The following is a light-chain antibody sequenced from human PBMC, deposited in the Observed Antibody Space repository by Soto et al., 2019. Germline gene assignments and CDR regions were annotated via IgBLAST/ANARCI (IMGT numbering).Light chain of an antibody. CDR3: HQRQSWPRT. CDR1: QSVSSN. CDR2: GAS. Sequence: EIVMTQSPATLSVSPGERATLFCRASQSVSSNLAWYQQKPGQAPRLLIYGASTRATGIPARFSGSGSGTEFTLTISSLQSEDFAIYYCHQRQSWPRTFGQGTKVEIK. J-gene: IGKJ1*01. V-gene: IGKV3-15*01.